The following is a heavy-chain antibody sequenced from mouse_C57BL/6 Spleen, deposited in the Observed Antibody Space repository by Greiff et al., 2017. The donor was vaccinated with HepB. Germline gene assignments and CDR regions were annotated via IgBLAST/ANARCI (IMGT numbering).Heavy chain of an antibody. CDR2: ISDGGSYT. V-gene: IGHV5-4*01. J-gene: IGHJ4*01. Sequence: EVKLQESGGGLVKPGGSLKLSCAASGFTFSSYAMSWVRQTPEKRLEWVATISDGGSYTYYPDNVKGRFTISRDNAKNNLYLQMSHLKSEDTAMYYCAREWDYYAMDYWGQGTSVTVSS. CDR1: GFTFSSYA. CDR3: AREWDYYAMDY.